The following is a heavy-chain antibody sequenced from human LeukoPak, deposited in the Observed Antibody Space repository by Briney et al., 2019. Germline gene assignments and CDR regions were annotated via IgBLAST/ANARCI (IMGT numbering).Heavy chain of an antibody. Sequence: GGSLRLSCAASGFTFSSYSMNWVRQAPGKGLEWVSSISSSSSYIYYADSVKGRFTISRDNAKNSLYLQMNSLRAEDTAVYSCARPVSSWSSSSRYWGQGTLVTVSS. D-gene: IGHD6-6*01. CDR1: GFTFSSYS. CDR3: ARPVSSWSSSSRY. J-gene: IGHJ4*02. V-gene: IGHV3-21*01. CDR2: ISSSSSYI.